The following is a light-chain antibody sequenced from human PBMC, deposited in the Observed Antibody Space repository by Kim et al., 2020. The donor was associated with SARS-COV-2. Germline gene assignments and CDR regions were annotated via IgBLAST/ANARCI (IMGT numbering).Light chain of an antibody. CDR2: AAS. CDR1: QDIGNY. Sequence: ASVGDRVTITCRASQDIGNYLAWFQLKPGKAPKLLIYAASALQPGVPSRFSSSGSGTDFTLTVTSLQPEDVATYYCQKCDSAPWTFGQGTKVDIK. CDR3: QKCDSAPWT. V-gene: IGKV1-27*01. J-gene: IGKJ1*01.